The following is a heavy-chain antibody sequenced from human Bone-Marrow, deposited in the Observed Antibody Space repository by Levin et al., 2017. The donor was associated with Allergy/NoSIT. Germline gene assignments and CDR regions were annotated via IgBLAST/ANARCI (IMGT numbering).Heavy chain of an antibody. CDR2: ISAYNGNT. CDR3: ARDPDCSTSTCYLGGMDV. CDR1: GYTFTGYG. Sequence: GESLKISCKASGYTFTGYGISWVRQAPGQGLEWMGWISAYNGNTNFAQKVQGRLTMTTDTSTSTAYMELRSLRSDDTAVYYCARDPDCSTSTCYLGGMDVWGQGTTVTVSS. V-gene: IGHV1-18*01. D-gene: IGHD2-2*01. J-gene: IGHJ6*02.